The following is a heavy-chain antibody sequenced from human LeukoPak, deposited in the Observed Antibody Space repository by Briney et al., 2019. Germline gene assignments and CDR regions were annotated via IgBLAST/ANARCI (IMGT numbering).Heavy chain of an antibody. V-gene: IGHV3-74*01. D-gene: IGHD2-15*01. Sequence: GGSLRLSCAASGFTFSTYWMHWVRQAPGKGLVWVSRTNADGRTKNYADSVKGRFTISRDNAKKTLHLQMNSLKVEDAAVYYCARGLCSGGYCYYFDYWGQGTLVTVSS. J-gene: IGHJ4*02. CDR3: ARGLCSGGYCYYFDY. CDR1: GFTFSTYW. CDR2: TNADGRTK.